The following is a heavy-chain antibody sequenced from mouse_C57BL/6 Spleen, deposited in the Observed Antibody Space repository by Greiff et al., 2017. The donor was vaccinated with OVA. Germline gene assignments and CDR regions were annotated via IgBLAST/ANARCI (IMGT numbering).Heavy chain of an antibody. V-gene: IGHV5-17*01. Sequence: EVMLVESGGGLVKPGGSLKLSCAASGFTFSDYGMHWVRQAPEKGLEWVAYISSGSSTIYYADTVKGRFTISRDNAKNTRFLQMTSLRSEDTAMYYCAITTVVALDYWGQGTTLTVSS. J-gene: IGHJ2*01. D-gene: IGHD1-1*01. CDR2: ISSGSSTI. CDR3: AITTVVALDY. CDR1: GFTFSDYG.